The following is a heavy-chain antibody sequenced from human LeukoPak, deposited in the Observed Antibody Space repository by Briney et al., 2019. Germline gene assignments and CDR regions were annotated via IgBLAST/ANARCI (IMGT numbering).Heavy chain of an antibody. J-gene: IGHJ3*02. CDR3: ARDPLQYCSSTSCSPYHYDSSGSLDFDI. CDR1: GYTFTDYY. V-gene: IGHV1-69-2*01. CDR2: VDPEDGET. D-gene: IGHD2-2*01. Sequence: ASVKVSCKVSGYTFTDYYMHWVQQAPGKGLEWMGLVDPEDGETIYAEKFQGRVTITADESTSTAYMELSSLRSEDTAVYYCARDPLQYCSSTSCSPYHYDSSGSLDFDIWGQGTMVTVSS.